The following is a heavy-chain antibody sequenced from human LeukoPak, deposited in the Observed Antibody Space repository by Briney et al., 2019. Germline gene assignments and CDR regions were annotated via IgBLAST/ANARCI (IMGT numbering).Heavy chain of an antibody. J-gene: IGHJ5*02. CDR1: GGSISSYY. CDR3: AKNGQSGFSFDP. V-gene: IGHV4-59*12. Sequence: SETLSLTCTVSGGSISSYYWSWIRQPPGKGLEWIGYIYYSGSTNYNPSLKSRVTISADTSKNQFSLKVNSVTAADTAVYYCAKNGQSGFSFDPWGQGTLVIVSS. D-gene: IGHD3-3*01. CDR2: IYYSGST.